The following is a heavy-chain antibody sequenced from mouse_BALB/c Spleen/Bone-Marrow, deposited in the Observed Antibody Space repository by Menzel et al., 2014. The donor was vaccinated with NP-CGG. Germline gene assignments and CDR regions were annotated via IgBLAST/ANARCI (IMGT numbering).Heavy chain of an antibody. D-gene: IGHD2-3*01. CDR1: GFTFSNYG. V-gene: IGHV5-6*01. CDR2: ISSGGSYT. CDR3: ARRDGGPMDY. Sequence: EVQLEESGGDLGKPGGSLKLSCAASGFTFSNYGMSWVRQTPDKRLEWVATISSGGSYTYYPDSVKGRFTISRDNAKNTLYLQMSSLKSEDTAMYYCARRDGGPMDYWGQGTSVTVSS. J-gene: IGHJ4*01.